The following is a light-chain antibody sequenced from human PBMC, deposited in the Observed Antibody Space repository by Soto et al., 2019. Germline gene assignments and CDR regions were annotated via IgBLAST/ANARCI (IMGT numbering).Light chain of an antibody. CDR2: SND. J-gene: IGLJ3*02. CDR1: TSNIAIHY. CDR3: QSQDRSLSASV. Sequence: QSVLTQPPSASGTPGQRVTISCSGSTSNIAIHYVYWYQQLPGTAPKLLIYSNDLRPSGIPDRFSGSKSGTSASLAISGLRSEDEADYYCQSQDRSLSASVFGGGTKLTVL. V-gene: IGLV1-47*02.